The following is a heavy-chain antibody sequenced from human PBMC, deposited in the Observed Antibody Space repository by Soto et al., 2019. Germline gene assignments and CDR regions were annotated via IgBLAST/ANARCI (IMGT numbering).Heavy chain of an antibody. Sequence: QVQLQESAPGLVKPSQTLSLTCTVSGGSISTVTYAWIRQPPDKGLEWIGHIYSGGNIYYNPSPRGRVTISGDTSKNQFSLYLSSLSAADTAVYYCTKGPSGDKVDSWGEATLVSVSS. V-gene: IGHV4-30-4*01. CDR1: GGSISTVT. CDR3: TKGPSGDKVDS. J-gene: IGHJ4*02. CDR2: IYSGGNI. D-gene: IGHD7-27*01.